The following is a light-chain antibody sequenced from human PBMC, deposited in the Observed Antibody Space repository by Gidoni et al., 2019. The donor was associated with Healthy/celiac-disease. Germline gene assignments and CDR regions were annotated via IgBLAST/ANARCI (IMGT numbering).Light chain of an antibody. J-gene: IGKJ2*03. CDR1: QSISSY. CDR2: AAS. CDR3: QQSYSTSSVS. Sequence: DIQMTQSPSSLSASVGDRVTITCRASQSISSYLNWYQQKPGKAPKLLIYAASSLQSGVPSRFSGSGSGTEFTLTISSLQPEDFATYYCQQSYSTSSVSFXQXTKLEIK. V-gene: IGKV1-39*01.